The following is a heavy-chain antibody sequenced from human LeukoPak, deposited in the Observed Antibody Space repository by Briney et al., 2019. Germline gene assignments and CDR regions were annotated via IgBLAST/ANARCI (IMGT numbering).Heavy chain of an antibody. V-gene: IGHV3-48*04. CDR1: GFTFSSYS. J-gene: IGHJ6*02. CDR3: ASKWLFRDYYHFGMDV. Sequence: GGSLRLSCAASGFTFSSYSMNWVRQAPGKGLEWVSYISSSGRTMYYADSVRGRFTISRDDAKNSVYLQMNSLRAEDTAVYYCASKWLFRDYYHFGMDVWGQGTTVTVSS. CDR2: ISSSGRTM. D-gene: IGHD3-22*01.